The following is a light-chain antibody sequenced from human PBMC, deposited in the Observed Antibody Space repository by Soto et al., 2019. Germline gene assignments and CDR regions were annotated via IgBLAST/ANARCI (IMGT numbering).Light chain of an antibody. J-gene: IGLJ3*02. V-gene: IGLV4-69*01. CDR1: SGHSSYA. Sequence: QPVLTQSPSASASLGASVKLTCTLSSGHSSYAIAWHQQQPEKGPRYLMKLNSDGSHDKGDGIPDRFSGSSSGAERYLTISSLQSEDEGDYYCQTWGTGNWVFGGGTQLTVL. CDR3: QTWGTGNWV. CDR2: LNSDGSH.